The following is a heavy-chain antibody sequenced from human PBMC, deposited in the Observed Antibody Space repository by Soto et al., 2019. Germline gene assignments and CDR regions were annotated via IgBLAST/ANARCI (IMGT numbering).Heavy chain of an antibody. Sequence: ASVKVSCKASGYTFTGYYMHWVRQAPGQGLEWIGWINPNSGGTNYAQKFQGWVTMTRDTSISTAYMELSRLRSDDTAVYYCALAAYYDFWSGPYYYYYGMDVWGQGTTVTVSS. V-gene: IGHV1-2*04. CDR2: INPNSGGT. D-gene: IGHD3-3*01. CDR3: ALAAYYDFWSGPYYYYYGMDV. J-gene: IGHJ6*02. CDR1: GYTFTGYY.